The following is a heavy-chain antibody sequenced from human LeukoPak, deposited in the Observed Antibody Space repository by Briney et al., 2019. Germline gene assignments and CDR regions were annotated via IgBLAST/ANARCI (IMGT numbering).Heavy chain of an antibody. CDR1: GGSISTYY. V-gene: IGHV4-59*12. CDR2: IYHSGST. CDR3: AREVAAGSHKGFDY. J-gene: IGHJ4*02. D-gene: IGHD6-19*01. Sequence: SETLSLTCTVSGGSISTYYWNWIRQPPGKGLEWIGYIYHSGSTNYNPSLKSRVTISVDTSRNQFSLNVNSVTAADTAIYFCAREVAAGSHKGFDYWGQGTLVTVTS.